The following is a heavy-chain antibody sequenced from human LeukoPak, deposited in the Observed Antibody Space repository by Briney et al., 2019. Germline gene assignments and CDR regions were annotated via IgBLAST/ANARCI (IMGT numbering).Heavy chain of an antibody. D-gene: IGHD3-3*01. CDR3: AKDLWKADY. CDR1: GFTFSSYA. Sequence: GGSLRLSCAASGFTFSSYAMSWVRQAPGKGLEWVSAIGGDAVSTYYADSVKGRFSISRDNSKNTLYLQMNSLRSDDTAVYYCAKDLWKADYWGQGTLVTVSS. V-gene: IGHV3-23*01. CDR2: IGGDAVST. J-gene: IGHJ4*02.